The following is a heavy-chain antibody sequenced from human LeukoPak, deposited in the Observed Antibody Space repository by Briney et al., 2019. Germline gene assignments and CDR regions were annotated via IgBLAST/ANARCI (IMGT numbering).Heavy chain of an antibody. CDR3: AGQRIAAAGTGFDY. CDR2: IYYSGST. CDR1: GGPISSYY. D-gene: IGHD6-13*01. V-gene: IGHV4-59*08. J-gene: IGHJ4*02. Sequence: SETLSLTCTVSGGPISSYYWSWIRQPPGKGLEWIGYIYYSGSTNYNPSLKSRVTISVDTSKNQFSLKLSSVTAADTAVYYCAGQRIAAAGTGFDYWGQGTLVTVSS.